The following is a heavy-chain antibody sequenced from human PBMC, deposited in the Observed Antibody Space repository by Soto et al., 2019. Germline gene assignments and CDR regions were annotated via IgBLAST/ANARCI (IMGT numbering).Heavy chain of an antibody. V-gene: IGHV1-18*01. Sequence: QVQLVQSGAEVKKPGASVKVSCKASGYTFTTYDFNWVRQAPGQGLEWMGWISVYNGDTNYAQKFQGRVTMTTDTAPSTAYMELRSLRSDDTAVYYCARGGSGWYSDYWGQGTLVTVSS. CDR1: GYTFTTYD. J-gene: IGHJ4*02. CDR3: ARGGSGWYSDY. CDR2: ISVYNGDT. D-gene: IGHD6-19*01.